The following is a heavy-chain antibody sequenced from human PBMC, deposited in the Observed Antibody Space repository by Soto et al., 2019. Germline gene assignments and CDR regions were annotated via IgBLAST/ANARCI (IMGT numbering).Heavy chain of an antibody. V-gene: IGHV4-34*01. CDR2: INHSGST. CDR3: ASGTHSGTTHYYYYYMDV. J-gene: IGHJ6*03. D-gene: IGHD1-7*01. CDR1: GGSFSGYY. Sequence: SETLSLTCAVYGGSFSGYYWSWIRQPPGKGLEWIGEINHSGSTNYNPSLKSRVTISVDTSKNQFSLKLSSVTAADTAVYYCASGTHSGTTHYYYYYMDVWGKGTTVTVSS.